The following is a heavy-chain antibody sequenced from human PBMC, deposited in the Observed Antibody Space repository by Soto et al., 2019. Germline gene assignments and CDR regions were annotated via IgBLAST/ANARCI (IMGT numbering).Heavy chain of an antibody. CDR2: IYPGDSDT. V-gene: IGHV5-51*01. D-gene: IGHD2-21*02. J-gene: IGHJ6*02. Sequence: PGESLKISCMGSGYKVSTWHNFTSYWIAWVRQMPGEGLEWMGIIYPGDSDTRYSPSFQGQVTISADKSISTAYLQWSSLKASDTAMYYCARLHGGNSNYYYGMDVWGQGTTVTVS. CDR3: ARLHGGNSNYYYGMDV. CDR1: GYKVSTWHNFTSYW.